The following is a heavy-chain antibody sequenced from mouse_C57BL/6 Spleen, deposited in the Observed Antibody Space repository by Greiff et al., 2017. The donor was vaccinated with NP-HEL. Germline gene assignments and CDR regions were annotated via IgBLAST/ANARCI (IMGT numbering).Heavy chain of an antibody. D-gene: IGHD1-1*01. CDR1: GYTFTSYW. J-gene: IGHJ3*01. CDR3: ASTAYGSSYWFAY. CDR2: IYPGSGST. V-gene: IGHV1-55*01. Sequence: QVQLQQPGAELVKPGASVKMSCKASGYTFTSYWITWVKQRPGQGLEWIGDIYPGSGSTNYNEKFKSKATLTVDTSSSTAYMQLSSLTSEDSAVYYCASTAYGSSYWFAYWGQGTLVTVSA.